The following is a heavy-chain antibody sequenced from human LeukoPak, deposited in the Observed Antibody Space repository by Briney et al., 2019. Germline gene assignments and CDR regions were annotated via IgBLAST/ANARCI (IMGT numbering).Heavy chain of an antibody. CDR1: GFTFSGSA. CDR2: IRSKANSYAT. CDR3: TRPGVGATAFDY. Sequence: GGSLRLSCAASGFTFSGSAMHWVRQASGKGLEWVGRIRSKANSYATAYAASVKGRFTISRDDSKNTAYLQMNSLKAEDTAVYYCTRPGVGATAFDYWGQGTLVTVSS. D-gene: IGHD1-26*01. J-gene: IGHJ4*02. V-gene: IGHV3-73*01.